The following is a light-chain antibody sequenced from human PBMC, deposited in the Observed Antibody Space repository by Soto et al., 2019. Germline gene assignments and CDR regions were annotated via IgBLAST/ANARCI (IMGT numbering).Light chain of an antibody. Sequence: EIVMTQSPATLSVSPGERATLSCRASQSISSNLAWYQQKPGQAPRLLIYGVSTRATGTPARFSGSGSGTEFTLTITSLQSEDFAVYYCQQYNNWPPWTFGQGTKVEIK. CDR1: QSISSN. CDR3: QQYNNWPPWT. CDR2: GVS. V-gene: IGKV3-15*01. J-gene: IGKJ1*01.